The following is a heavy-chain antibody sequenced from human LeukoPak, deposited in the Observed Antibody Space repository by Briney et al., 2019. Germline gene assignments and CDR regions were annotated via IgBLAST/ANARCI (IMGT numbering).Heavy chain of an antibody. CDR3: ARGNDYWSGYIDF. CDR1: GLAFSSHC. CDR2: IKSDGSST. D-gene: IGHD3-3*01. Sequence: GGSLRLSCAVSGLAFSSHCMHWVRQAPGKGLVWVSHIKSDGSSTNYADAVRGRFTISRDNAKNTLYLQMNSLRAEDTAVYYCARGNDYWSGYIDFWGQGTLVTVSS. V-gene: IGHV3-74*01. J-gene: IGHJ4*02.